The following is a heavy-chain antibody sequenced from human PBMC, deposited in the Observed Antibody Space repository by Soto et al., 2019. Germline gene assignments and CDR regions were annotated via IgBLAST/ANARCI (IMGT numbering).Heavy chain of an antibody. J-gene: IGHJ6*02. CDR1: GYSFTSYW. V-gene: IGHV5-51*01. CDR3: ARRVAVAGRPGGGMDV. CDR2: IYPGDSDT. Sequence: PGESLKISCKGSGYSFTSYWIGWVRQMPGKGLEWMGIIYPGDSDTRYSPSFQGQVTISADKSISTAYLQWSSLKASDTAMYYCARRVAVAGRPGGGMDVWGQGTTVTVSS. D-gene: IGHD6-19*01.